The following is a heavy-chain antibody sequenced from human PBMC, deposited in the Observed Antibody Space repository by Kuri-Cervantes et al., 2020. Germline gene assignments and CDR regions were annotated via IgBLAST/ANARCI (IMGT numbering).Heavy chain of an antibody. Sequence: LSLTCAASGFTFSDYYMSWIRQAPGKGLEWVSYISSSGSTIYYADSVKGRFTISRDNAKNSLYLQMNSLRAEDTAVYYCAREMATITPGMDVWGQGTTVTVSS. V-gene: IGHV3-11*01. CDR3: AREMATITPGMDV. J-gene: IGHJ6*02. CDR1: GFTFSDYY. D-gene: IGHD5-24*01. CDR2: ISSSGSTI.